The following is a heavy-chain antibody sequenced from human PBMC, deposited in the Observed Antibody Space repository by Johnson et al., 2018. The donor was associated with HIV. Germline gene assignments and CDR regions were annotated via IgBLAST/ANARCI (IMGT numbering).Heavy chain of an antibody. CDR1: GFTFSSYG. D-gene: IGHD1-26*01. V-gene: IGHV3-20*04. Sequence: VQLAESGGGVVQPGRSLRLSCAASGFTFSSYGMHWVRQAPGKGLEWVSGINWNGGSTGYADSVKGRFTISRDNAKKSLYLQMNSLRADDTALYYCARVLVAADYAFDIWGQGTMVTVSS. J-gene: IGHJ3*02. CDR3: ARVLVAADYAFDI. CDR2: INWNGGST.